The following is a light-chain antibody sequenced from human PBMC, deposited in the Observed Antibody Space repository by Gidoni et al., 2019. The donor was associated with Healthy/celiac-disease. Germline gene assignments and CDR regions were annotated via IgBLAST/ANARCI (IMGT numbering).Light chain of an antibody. CDR1: QSVSSN. Sequence: EIVMTQSPATLSVSPGERATLSCRASQSVSSNLAWYQQKPGQAPSLLIFGASTRATGIPARFSGRGSGTEFTLTISSLQSEDFAVYYCQQYNNWPETFGQGTKLEIK. CDR2: GAS. V-gene: IGKV3-15*01. CDR3: QQYNNWPET. J-gene: IGKJ2*01.